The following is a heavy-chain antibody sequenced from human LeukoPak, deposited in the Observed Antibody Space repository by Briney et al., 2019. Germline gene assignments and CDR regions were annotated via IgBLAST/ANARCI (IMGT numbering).Heavy chain of an antibody. V-gene: IGHV4-4*07. CDR3: ARDGYCSSTSCYATNWFDP. CDR1: GGSISSYY. D-gene: IGHD2-2*03. J-gene: IGHJ5*02. Sequence: SETLSLTCTVSGGSISSYYWSWIRQPAGKGLEWIGRIYTSGSTNYNPSLKSRVTMSVDTSKNQFSLKLSSVTAADTAVYYCARDGYCSSTSCYATNWFDPWGQGALVTVSS. CDR2: IYTSGST.